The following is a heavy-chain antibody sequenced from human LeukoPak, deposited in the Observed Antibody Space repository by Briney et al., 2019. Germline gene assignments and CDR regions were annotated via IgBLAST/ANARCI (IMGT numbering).Heavy chain of an antibody. Sequence: GGSLRLSCAVSGFTFSSYGMHWVRQAPGKGLEWVALISYDGSNKYYADSVKGRFTISRDNSRNTLYLHMNSLRAEDTAVYYCAKAQHGYTNSPFDYWGQGTVVTVSS. V-gene: IGHV3-30*18. CDR2: ISYDGSNK. J-gene: IGHJ4*02. D-gene: IGHD6-6*01. CDR1: GFTFSSYG. CDR3: AKAQHGYTNSPFDY.